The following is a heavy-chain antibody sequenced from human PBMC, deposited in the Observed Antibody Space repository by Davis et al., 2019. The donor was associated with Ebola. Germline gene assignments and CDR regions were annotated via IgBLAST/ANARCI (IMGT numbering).Heavy chain of an antibody. CDR3: ARDGVPRARVGATYYFDY. CDR1: GGTFSSYA. D-gene: IGHD1-26*01. J-gene: IGHJ4*02. V-gene: IGHV1-18*01. CDR2: ISAYNGNT. Sequence: ASVKVSCKASGGTFSSYAISWVRQAPGQGLEWMGWISAYNGNTNYAQKLQGRVTMTRDTSTSTVYMELSSLRSEDTAVYYCARDGVPRARVGATYYFDYWGQGTLVTVSS.